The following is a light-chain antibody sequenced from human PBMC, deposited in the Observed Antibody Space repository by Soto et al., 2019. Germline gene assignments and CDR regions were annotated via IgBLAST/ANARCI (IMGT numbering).Light chain of an antibody. CDR3: QSRTPWLT. J-gene: IGKJ4*01. CDR2: DAS. CDR1: QSVSSSY. V-gene: IGKV3D-20*02. Sequence: TKSRCTLYESKGERATLSCRASQSVSSSYLAWYRQKPGQAPRLLIYDASNRAPGVPARFSGSGFGTDFTLTISGLDPDDFAVYYCQSRTPWLTFGG.